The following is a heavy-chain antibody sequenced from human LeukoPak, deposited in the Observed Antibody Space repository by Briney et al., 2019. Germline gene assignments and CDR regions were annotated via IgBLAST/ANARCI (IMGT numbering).Heavy chain of an antibody. J-gene: IGHJ4*02. CDR2: FDPEDGET. CDR3: ATSSGYGFLFEY. V-gene: IGHV1-24*01. CDR1: GYTLTDLS. Sequence: GASVKVSCKVSGYTLTDLSMHWVRQPPGKGLEWMGGFDPEDGETIYAQNFQGRVTMTEDTSTDTAYMEVRSLRSEDTAAYYCATSSGYGFLFEYWGQGTLVTVSS. D-gene: IGHD3-22*01.